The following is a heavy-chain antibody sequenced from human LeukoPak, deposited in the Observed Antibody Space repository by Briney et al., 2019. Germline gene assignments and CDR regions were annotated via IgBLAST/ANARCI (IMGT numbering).Heavy chain of an antibody. CDR1: GFTFSRHA. J-gene: IGHJ4*02. Sequence: GGSLRLSCAPSGFTFSRHAMSGVPQSPGKGLEWVSAISGSGGSTYYADSVKGRFTISRDNSKNTLYLQMNSLRAEATAVYYCAKGQQQLGPYWGQGTLVTVSS. V-gene: IGHV3-23*01. CDR2: ISGSGGST. D-gene: IGHD6-13*01. CDR3: AKGQQQLGPY.